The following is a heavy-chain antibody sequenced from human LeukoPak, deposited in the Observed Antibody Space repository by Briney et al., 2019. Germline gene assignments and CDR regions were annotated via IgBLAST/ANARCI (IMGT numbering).Heavy chain of an antibody. CDR2: IIPIFGTA. Sequence: ASVKVSCKASGGTFISYAISWVRQAPGQGLEWMGGIIPIFGTANYAQKFQGRVTITADESTSTAYMELSRLRSDDTAVYYCARDRSRGQKHNWFDPWGQGTLVTVSS. CDR3: ARDRSRGQKHNWFDP. J-gene: IGHJ5*02. V-gene: IGHV1-69*13. CDR1: GGTFISYA.